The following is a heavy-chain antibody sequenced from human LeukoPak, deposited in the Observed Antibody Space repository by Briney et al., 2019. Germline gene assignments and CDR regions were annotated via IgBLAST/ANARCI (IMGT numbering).Heavy chain of an antibody. Sequence: GGSLRLSCAASGFTFSSYAMHWVRQAPGKGLEYVSAISSNGGSTYYANSVKGRFTISRDNSKNTLYLQMGSLRAEDMAVYYCARDPLPSGSWSGAFDIWGQGTMVTVSS. CDR2: ISSNGGST. CDR1: GFTFSSYA. CDR3: ARDPLPSGSWSGAFDI. J-gene: IGHJ3*02. V-gene: IGHV3-64*01. D-gene: IGHD6-13*01.